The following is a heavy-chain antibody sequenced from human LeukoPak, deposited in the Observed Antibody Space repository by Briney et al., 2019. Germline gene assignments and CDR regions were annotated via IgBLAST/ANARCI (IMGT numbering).Heavy chain of an antibody. D-gene: IGHD4-17*01. CDR2: ISWNSGSI. CDR1: GFTFDDYA. Sequence: PGGSLRLSCAASGFTFDDYAMHWVRQAPGKGLEWVSGISWNSGSIGYADSVKGRFTISRDNAKNSLYLQMNSLRAEDTALYSCAKDLFGYGVSPSDYWGQGTLVTVSS. J-gene: IGHJ4*02. V-gene: IGHV3-9*01. CDR3: AKDLFGYGVSPSDY.